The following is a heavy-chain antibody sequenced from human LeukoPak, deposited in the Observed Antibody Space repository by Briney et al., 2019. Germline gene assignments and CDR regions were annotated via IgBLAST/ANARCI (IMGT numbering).Heavy chain of an antibody. D-gene: IGHD6-19*01. J-gene: IGHJ6*03. Sequence: SQTLSLTCAISGDSVSSNSAAWNWIRQPPSRGLEWLGRTYYRSKWYNDYAVSVKSRITINPDTSKNQFSLQLNSVTPEDTAVYYCAREMGSGWTNYYYYYYMDVWGKGTTVTVSS. CDR3: AREMGSGWTNYYYYYYMDV. V-gene: IGHV6-1*01. CDR1: GDSVSSNSAA. CDR2: TYYRSKWYN.